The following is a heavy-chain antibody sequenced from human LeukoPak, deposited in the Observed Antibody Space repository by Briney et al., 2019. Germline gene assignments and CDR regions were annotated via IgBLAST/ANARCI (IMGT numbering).Heavy chain of an antibody. CDR1: GFTFDEYA. J-gene: IGHJ4*02. CDR2: ISWNSGSI. V-gene: IGHV3-9*01. CDR3: AKGNYYYDSSGYAERYFDY. D-gene: IGHD3-22*01. Sequence: GGSLRLSCAASGFTFDEYAMHWVRQAPGKGLEWVSGISWNSGSIGYADSVKGRFTISRDNAKNSLYLQMNSLRAEDTALYYCAKGNYYYDSSGYAERYFDYWGQGTLVTVSS.